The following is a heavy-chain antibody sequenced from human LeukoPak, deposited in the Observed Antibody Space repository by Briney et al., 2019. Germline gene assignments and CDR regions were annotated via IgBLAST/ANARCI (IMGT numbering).Heavy chain of an antibody. Sequence: SETLSLTCTVSGDSVSSGGYYWSWIRQPPGKGLEWIGDIYYSGSIKYNPSLKSRVTMSVDTSKNQFSLKLSSVTAADTAIYYCARENPSGYYNRPIDYWGQGTLVTVSS. D-gene: IGHD3-22*01. J-gene: IGHJ4*02. CDR3: ARENPSGYYNRPIDY. CDR1: GDSVSSGGYY. V-gene: IGHV4-61*08. CDR2: IYYSGSI.